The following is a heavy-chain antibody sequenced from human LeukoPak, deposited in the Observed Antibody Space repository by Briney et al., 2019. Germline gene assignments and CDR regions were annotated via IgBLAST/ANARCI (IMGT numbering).Heavy chain of an antibody. J-gene: IGHJ4*02. Sequence: SVKVSCKXAGGTFSSYAISWVRQSPRQGLEGRGRIIPIFGTANYSQKFQGRVTITTDESTSTAYVELSSLRSEDTAVYYCARDANFWSGYYMYWGQGTLVTVSS. CDR2: IIPIFGTA. CDR3: ARDANFWSGYYMY. CDR1: GGTFSSYA. V-gene: IGHV1-69*05. D-gene: IGHD3-3*01.